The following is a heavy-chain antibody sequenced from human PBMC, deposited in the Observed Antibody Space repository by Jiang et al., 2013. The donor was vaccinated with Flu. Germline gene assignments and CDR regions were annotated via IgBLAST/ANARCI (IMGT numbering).Heavy chain of an antibody. Sequence: VQLVESGGGVVQPGGSLRLSCAASGFMFNIYAMHWVRQAPGKGLEWVAVMSNHGTNEYYADSVKGRFTISRDNSKNTLYLQMDSLRSEDTAVYYCARDRADGGAGYYYGMDVRGQGTTVTVSS. CDR1: GFMFNIYA. D-gene: IGHD3-10*01. J-gene: IGHJ6*02. CDR3: ARDRADGGAGYYYGMDV. V-gene: IGHV3-30-3*01. CDR2: MSNHGTNE.